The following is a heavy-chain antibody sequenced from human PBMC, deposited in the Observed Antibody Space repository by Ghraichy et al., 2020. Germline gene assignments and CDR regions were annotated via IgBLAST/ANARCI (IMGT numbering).Heavy chain of an antibody. J-gene: IGHJ6*02. CDR3: ARAAPGGYYYYGMDV. CDR1: GGSISSYY. Sequence: SETLSLTCTVSGGSISSYYWSWIQQPPGKGLEWIGYIYYSGSTNYNPSLKSRVTISVDTSKNQFSLKLSSVTAADTAVYYCARAAPGGYYYYGMDVWGQGTTVTVSS. D-gene: IGHD1-26*01. CDR2: IYYSGST. V-gene: IGHV4-59*01.